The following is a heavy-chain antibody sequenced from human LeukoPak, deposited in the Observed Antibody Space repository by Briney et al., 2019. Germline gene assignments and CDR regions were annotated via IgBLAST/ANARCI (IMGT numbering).Heavy chain of an antibody. Sequence: GGSLRLSCAASGFTFSSYWMNWVRQAPGKGLEWVANIKQGGSEKNYVDSVKGRFTISRGNAKNSLYLQMNSLRVEDTAVYYCARGHYYDSSGYPGGYWGQGTLVTVSS. CDR2: IKQGGSEK. V-gene: IGHV3-7*01. J-gene: IGHJ4*02. CDR1: GFTFSSYW. CDR3: ARGHYYDSSGYPGGY. D-gene: IGHD3-22*01.